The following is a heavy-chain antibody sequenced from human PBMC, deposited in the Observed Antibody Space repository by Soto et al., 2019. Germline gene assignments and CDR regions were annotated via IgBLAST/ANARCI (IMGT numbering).Heavy chain of an antibody. CDR3: ARADSSGWSLPLFDY. CDR2: IYYSGST. V-gene: IGHV4-59*08. Sequence: PSETLSLTCTVSGGSISSYYWSWIRQPPGKGLEWIGYIYYSGSTNYNPSLKSRVTISVDTSKNQFSLKLSSVTAADTAVYYCARADSSGWSLPLFDYWGQGTQVTVSS. CDR1: GGSISSYY. D-gene: IGHD6-19*01. J-gene: IGHJ4*02.